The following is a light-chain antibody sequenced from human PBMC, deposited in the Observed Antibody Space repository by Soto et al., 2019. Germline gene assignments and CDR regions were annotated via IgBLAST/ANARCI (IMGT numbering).Light chain of an antibody. J-gene: IGLJ2*01. Sequence: QSALTQPASVSGSPGQSITISCTGTSSDVGSYNLVSWYQQHPGKAPKLMIYEGSKRPSGVSNRFSGSKSGNTASLTISGLQAEDEADYYCCSEAGSSSPFGGGTKLTVL. CDR2: EGS. CDR1: SSDVGSYNL. CDR3: CSEAGSSSP. V-gene: IGLV2-23*01.